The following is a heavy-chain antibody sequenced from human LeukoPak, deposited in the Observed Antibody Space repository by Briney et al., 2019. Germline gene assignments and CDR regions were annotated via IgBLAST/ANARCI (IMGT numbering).Heavy chain of an antibody. Sequence: GGSLRLSCAASGFTFNVFEMNWVRQAPGKGLEWLSYISGGGETTYYADSVRGRFTTSRDNARASLYLQMNSLRVEDTAIYYCARVSSISSSSGQVIEYWGQGNLVSV. CDR1: GFTFNVFE. V-gene: IGHV3-48*03. D-gene: IGHD6-13*01. CDR3: ARVSSISSSSGQVIEY. CDR2: ISGGGETT. J-gene: IGHJ4*02.